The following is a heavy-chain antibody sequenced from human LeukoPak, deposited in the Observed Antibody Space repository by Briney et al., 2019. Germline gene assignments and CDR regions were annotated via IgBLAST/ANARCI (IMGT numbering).Heavy chain of an antibody. CDR3: ANLEGGSSGYIDDY. CDR2: ISGSGGST. D-gene: IGHD3-22*01. J-gene: IGHJ4*02. CDR1: GFTFSSYA. Sequence: GGSLRLSCAASGFTFSSYAMSWVRQAPGKGLEWVSAISGSGGSTYYADSVKGRFTISRDNSKNTLYLQMNSLRAEDTAVYYCANLEGGSSGYIDDYWGQGTLVTVSS. V-gene: IGHV3-23*01.